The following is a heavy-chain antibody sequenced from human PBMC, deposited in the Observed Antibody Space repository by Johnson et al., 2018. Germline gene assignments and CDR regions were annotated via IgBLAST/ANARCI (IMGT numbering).Heavy chain of an antibody. CDR2: IYYSGST. CDR1: GGSISSYY. Sequence: QVQLQESGPGLVKPSETLSLTCTVSGGSISSYYWSWIRQPPGKGLEWIGYIYYSGSTNYNPSLKSRVPISVDTSKNQFPLKLSSVTAADTAVYYCARVSRYYILTGYYPSPYYYYGMDVWGQGTTVTVSS. D-gene: IGHD3-9*01. V-gene: IGHV4-59*01. CDR3: ARVSRYYILTGYYPSPYYYYGMDV. J-gene: IGHJ6*02.